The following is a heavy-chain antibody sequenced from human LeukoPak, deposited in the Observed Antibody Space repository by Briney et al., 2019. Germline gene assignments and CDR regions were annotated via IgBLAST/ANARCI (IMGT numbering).Heavy chain of an antibody. CDR1: GFTFSSYA. V-gene: IGHV3-30*04. J-gene: IGHJ5*02. Sequence: PGGSLRLSCAASGFTFSSYAMHWVRQAPGKGLEWVAVISYDGSNKYYADSVKGRFTISRDNSKNTLYLQMNSLRAEDTAVYYCARSRDYGDYGNWFEPWGQGTLDTVSS. D-gene: IGHD4-17*01. CDR2: ISYDGSNK. CDR3: ARSRDYGDYGNWFEP.